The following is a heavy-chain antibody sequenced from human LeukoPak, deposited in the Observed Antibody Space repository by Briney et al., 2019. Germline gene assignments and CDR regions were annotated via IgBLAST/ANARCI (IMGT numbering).Heavy chain of an antibody. CDR1: GGSISSYY. CDR2: IYYSGST. J-gene: IGHJ3*02. V-gene: IGHV4-59*08. D-gene: IGHD3-9*01. CDR3: ARHLTGYYYADAFDI. Sequence: KPSGTLSLTCTVSGGSISSYYWSWIRQPPGKGLEWIGYIYYSGSTNYNPSLKSRVTISVDTSKNQFSLKLSSVTAADTAVYYCARHLTGYYYADAFDIWGQGTMVTVSS.